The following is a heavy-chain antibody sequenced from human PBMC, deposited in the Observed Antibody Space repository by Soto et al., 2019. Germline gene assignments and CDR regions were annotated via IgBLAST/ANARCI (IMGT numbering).Heavy chain of an antibody. CDR3: VRNWRYYGGDYYYGMDA. CDR1: GFSLNTGGVG. D-gene: IGHD3-10*01. CDR2: IYWDDDE. V-gene: IGHV2-5*02. Sequence: ITLKESGPTLVQPTQTLTLTCTFSGFSLNTGGVGVGWVRQPRGKAMEWLALIYWDDDERYRPSLRSRLNITKDTINNQMVLTMTNMDPEDTATYYCVRNWRYYGGDYYYGMDAWGQGTTVTVSS. J-gene: IGHJ6*02.